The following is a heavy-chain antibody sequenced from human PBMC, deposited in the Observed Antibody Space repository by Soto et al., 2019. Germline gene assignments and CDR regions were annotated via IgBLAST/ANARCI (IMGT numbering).Heavy chain of an antibody. D-gene: IGHD1-26*01. CDR2: IDPSDSYT. J-gene: IGHJ6*02. CDR3: ARRSKSGGATTINYYYGMDV. CDR1: GYSFTSYW. Sequence: GESLKISCKGSGYSFTSYWISWVRQVPGKGLEWMGRIDPSDSYTNYSPSFQGHVTISADKSISTACLQWSSLKASDTAMYYCARRSKSGGATTINYYYGMDVWGQGTTVTVSS. V-gene: IGHV5-10-1*01.